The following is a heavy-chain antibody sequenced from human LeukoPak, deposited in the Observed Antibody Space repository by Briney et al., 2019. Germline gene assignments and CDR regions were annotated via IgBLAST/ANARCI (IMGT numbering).Heavy chain of an antibody. J-gene: IGHJ4*02. V-gene: IGHV3-11*01. Sequence: PGGSLRLSCAASEFTFSDYYMSWIRQAPGKGLEWVSYISSGGSTLYYADSVKGRFTISRDNAKNSLYLQMNSLRAEDTAVYYCARDKDIGWELPNFDFWGQGTLVTVSS. D-gene: IGHD1-26*01. CDR3: ARDKDIGWELPNFDF. CDR1: EFTFSDYY. CDR2: ISSGGSTL.